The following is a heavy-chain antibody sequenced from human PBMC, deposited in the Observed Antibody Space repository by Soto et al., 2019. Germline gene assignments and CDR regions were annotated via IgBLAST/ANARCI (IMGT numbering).Heavy chain of an antibody. Sequence: SETLSLTCTVSGASMNYYYGSWIRQSPGKGLEHIGYLHYNGFAEYSPSLRSRVSISMDTSKNQFSLKLSSVTAADTAIYYCARSGHIFAGVFWGQGILVTVS. CDR3: ARSGHIFAGVF. J-gene: IGHJ4*02. CDR2: LHYNGFA. CDR1: GASMNYYY. D-gene: IGHD3-16*01. V-gene: IGHV4-59*01.